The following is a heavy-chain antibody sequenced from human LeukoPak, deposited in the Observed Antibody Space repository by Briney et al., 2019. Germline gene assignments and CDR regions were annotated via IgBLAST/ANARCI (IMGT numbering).Heavy chain of an antibody. CDR1: GFTFNSYA. V-gene: IGHV3-23*01. CDR3: AKGFSYYYYYGMDV. Sequence: GGSLRLSCAASGFTFNSYAMSWVRQAPGKGLEWVSAISGSGASTYYADSVKGRFTMSGDNSKDTLYVQMNSLRVDDTAVYYCAKGFSYYYYYGMDVWGQGTTVTV. CDR2: ISGSGAST. D-gene: IGHD3-10*01. J-gene: IGHJ6*02.